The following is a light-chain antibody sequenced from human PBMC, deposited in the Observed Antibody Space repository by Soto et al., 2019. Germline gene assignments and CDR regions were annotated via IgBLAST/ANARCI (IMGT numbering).Light chain of an antibody. CDR1: QGITNY. CDR2: AAS. V-gene: IGKV1-39*01. J-gene: IGKJ1*01. Sequence: DIQMTQSPSSLSESAGDRVTITCRASQGITNYLNWYQQKLGQAPRLLIYAASTLGSGVPSRFSGSGSETDFTLSITSLQPEDFATYYCQQGHTFPWTFGQGTKVDIK. CDR3: QQGHTFPWT.